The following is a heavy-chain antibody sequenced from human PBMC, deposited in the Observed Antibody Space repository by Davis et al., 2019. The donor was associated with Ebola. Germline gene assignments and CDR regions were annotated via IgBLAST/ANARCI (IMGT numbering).Heavy chain of an antibody. J-gene: IGHJ3*01. CDR1: GFTFSYYG. CDR2: ISTSGGII. V-gene: IGHV3-21*01. CDR3: ARDDHLIVGALSP. D-gene: IGHD1-26*01. Sequence: GESLKISCTASGFTFSYYGINWVRPAPGKGLAWVSFISTSGGIIHYADSVKGRFTISRDNAKNSLYLQMHSLRDEDTAVYFCARDDHLIVGALSPWGQGTLVTVSS.